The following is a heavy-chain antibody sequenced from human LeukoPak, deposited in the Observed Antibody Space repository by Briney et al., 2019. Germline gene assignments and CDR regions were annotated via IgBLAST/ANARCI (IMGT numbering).Heavy chain of an antibody. V-gene: IGHV4-30-2*01. Sequence: SETLSLTCAVSGGSISSGGYSWSWIRPPPGKGLEWIGYIYHSGSTYYNPSLKSRVTISVDRSKNQLSLKLSSVTAADTAVYYCARNLYCSSTSCSPGIFDYWGQGTLVTVSS. CDR2: IYHSGST. J-gene: IGHJ4*02. CDR1: GGSISSGGYS. CDR3: ARNLYCSSTSCSPGIFDY. D-gene: IGHD2-2*01.